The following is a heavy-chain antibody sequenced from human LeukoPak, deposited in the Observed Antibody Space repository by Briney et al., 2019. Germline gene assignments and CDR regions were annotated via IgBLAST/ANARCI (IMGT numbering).Heavy chain of an antibody. CDR3: TRGTNSGYDGRYFDY. V-gene: IGHV3-73*01. CDR1: GFSFSGSA. D-gene: IGHD5-12*01. Sequence: GGSLRLSCEASGFSFSGSAMHWVRQASGKGLEWVGRIRSKANSYATAYAASVEGRFTISRDDSKNTAYLQMNSLKTEDTAVYYCTRGTNSGYDGRYFDYWGQGTLVTVSS. CDR2: IRSKANSYAT. J-gene: IGHJ4*02.